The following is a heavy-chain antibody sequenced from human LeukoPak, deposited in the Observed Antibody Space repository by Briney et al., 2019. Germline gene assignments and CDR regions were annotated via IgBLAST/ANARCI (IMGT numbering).Heavy chain of an antibody. J-gene: IGHJ6*04. Sequence: GGSLRLSCAASAFSFSSYAASWVRQAPGKGLEWVSGISGSGGSTYYVDSVKGRFTISRDSSKNTLYLQVNSLRAEDTAVYYCAKELAAAGLAAMDVWGKGTTVTVSS. CDR2: ISGSGGST. CDR3: AKELAAAGLAAMDV. V-gene: IGHV3-23*01. D-gene: IGHD6-13*01. CDR1: AFSFSSYA.